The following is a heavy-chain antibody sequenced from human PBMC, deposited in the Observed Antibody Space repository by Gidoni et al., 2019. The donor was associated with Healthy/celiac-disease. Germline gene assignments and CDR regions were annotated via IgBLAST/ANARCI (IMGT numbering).Heavy chain of an antibody. CDR3: ARAHDSSGYYYRLYYFDY. CDR2: IIPIFGTA. J-gene: IGHJ4*02. Sequence: QVQLVQSGAEVKKLGSSVQVSCKASGGTFTSYPNSWVRQAPGQGLEWMGGIIPIFGTANDAQKFQGRVTITADESTSTAYMELSSLRSEDTAVYYCARAHDSSGYYYRLYYFDYWGQGTLVTVSS. V-gene: IGHV1-69*01. CDR1: GGTFTSYP. D-gene: IGHD3-22*01.